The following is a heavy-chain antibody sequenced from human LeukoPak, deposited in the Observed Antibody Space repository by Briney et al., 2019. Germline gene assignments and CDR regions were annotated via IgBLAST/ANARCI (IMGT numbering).Heavy chain of an antibody. Sequence: PSVTLSLTCTVSGGSIKYNYWSWIRQPPGKGLEWIGYIFTSGSTNYNPSLKSRVTMSVDTSKNQFSLKLNSVTAADTAVYYCARAAEQWLDPDYWGQGTLVTVSS. D-gene: IGHD6-19*01. J-gene: IGHJ4*02. CDR1: GGSIKYNY. V-gene: IGHV4-4*09. CDR2: IFTSGST. CDR3: ARAAEQWLDPDY.